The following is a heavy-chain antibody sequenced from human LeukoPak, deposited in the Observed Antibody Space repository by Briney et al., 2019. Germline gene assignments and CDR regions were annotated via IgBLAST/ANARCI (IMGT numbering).Heavy chain of an antibody. J-gene: IGHJ4*02. Sequence: PGGTLRLSCAASGFTFDDYAMHWLRQAPGKGLEWVSGINWNSNNIDYADSVKGRFSISRDNAKNSLYLQMNSLREEDTALYCCGKASSGYYSAILDWGQGTLVTVSS. CDR1: GFTFDDYA. D-gene: IGHD3-22*01. CDR2: INWNSNNI. CDR3: GKASSGYYSAILD. V-gene: IGHV3-9*01.